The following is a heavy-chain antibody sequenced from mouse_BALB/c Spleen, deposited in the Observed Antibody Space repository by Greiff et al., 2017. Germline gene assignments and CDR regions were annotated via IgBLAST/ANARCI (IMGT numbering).Heavy chain of an antibody. J-gene: IGHJ3*01. CDR1: GFSLTSYG. D-gene: IGHD2-2*01. V-gene: IGHV2-4-1*01. Sequence: QVQLQQSGPGLVQPSQSLSITCTVSGFSLTSYGVHWVRQSPGKGLEWLGVIWSGGSTDYNAAFISRLSISKDNSKSQVFFKMNSLQADDTAIYYCARDGYGGAYWGQGTLVTVSA. CDR3: ARDGYGGAY. CDR2: IWSGGST.